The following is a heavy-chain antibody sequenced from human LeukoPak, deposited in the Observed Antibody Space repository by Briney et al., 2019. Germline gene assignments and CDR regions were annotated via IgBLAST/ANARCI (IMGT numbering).Heavy chain of an antibody. V-gene: IGHV1-69*13. D-gene: IGHD2-2*02. Sequence: SVKVSCKASGGTFSSYAFSWVRQPPAQGLEWMGGIIPIFGTANYAQKFQGRVTITADESTSTAYMELSSLRSEDTAVYYCARAPCSSTSCHMYYFDYWGQGTLVTVSS. J-gene: IGHJ4*02. CDR2: IIPIFGTA. CDR1: GGTFSSYA. CDR3: ARAPCSSTSCHMYYFDY.